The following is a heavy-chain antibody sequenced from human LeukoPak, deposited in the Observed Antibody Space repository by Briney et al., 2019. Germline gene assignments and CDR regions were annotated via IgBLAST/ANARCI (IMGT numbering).Heavy chain of an antibody. CDR1: GLTFDDYA. CDR2: MSGDGGST. Sequence: PGGSLRLSCAASGLTFDDYAMHWVRQAPGKGLDWVSVMSGDGGSTYYADYVKGRFTISTNNSKTSLYLQMNRLRTEDTALYYCAKAIRERREAFDIWGQGTMVTVSS. D-gene: IGHD3-3*01. J-gene: IGHJ3*02. V-gene: IGHV3-43*02. CDR3: AKAIRERREAFDI.